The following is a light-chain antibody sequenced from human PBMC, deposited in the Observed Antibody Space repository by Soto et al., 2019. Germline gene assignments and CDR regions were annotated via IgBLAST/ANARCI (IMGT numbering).Light chain of an antibody. CDR3: QEYGTSRT. CDR1: QSVSGTY. J-gene: IGKJ1*01. V-gene: IGKV3-20*01. CDR2: GAS. Sequence: EIVLTQSPGTLSLSPGERATLSCRASQSVSGTYLAWYQQKPGQAPRLLIYGASSRATDIPDRFSGSGSGTDFTLTISRLEPEDFAVYYCQEYGTSRTVGQGTKVEIK.